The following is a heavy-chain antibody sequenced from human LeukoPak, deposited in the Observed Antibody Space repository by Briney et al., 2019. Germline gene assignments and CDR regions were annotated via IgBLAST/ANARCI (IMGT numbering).Heavy chain of an antibody. D-gene: IGHD6-6*01. CDR1: GGSFSGYY. V-gene: IGHV4-34*01. J-gene: IGHJ6*02. CDR3: ARAWQLVYGMDV. Sequence: SETLSLTCAVYGGSFSGYYWSWIRQPPGKGLEWIGEINHSGSTNYNPSLKSRVTISVDTSKNQFSLKLSSVTAADTAVYYCARAWQLVYGMDVWGQGTTVTVSS. CDR2: INHSGST.